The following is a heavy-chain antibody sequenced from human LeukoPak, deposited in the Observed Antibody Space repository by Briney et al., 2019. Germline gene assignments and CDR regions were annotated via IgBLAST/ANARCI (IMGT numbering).Heavy chain of an antibody. D-gene: IGHD6-13*01. J-gene: IGHJ5*02. V-gene: IGHV4-39*01. CDR2: IYYSGST. CDR3: ARAAAGYSKRFDP. Sequence: PSETLSLTCTVSGGSISSSSYYWGWIRQPPGKGLEWIGSIYYSGSTYYNPSLKSRVTISVDTSKNQFSLKLSSVTAADTAVYYCARAAAGYSKRFDPWGQGTLVTVSS. CDR1: GGSISSSSYY.